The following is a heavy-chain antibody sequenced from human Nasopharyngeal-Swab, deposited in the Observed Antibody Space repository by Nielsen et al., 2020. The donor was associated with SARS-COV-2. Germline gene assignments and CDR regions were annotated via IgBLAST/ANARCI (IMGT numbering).Heavy chain of an antibody. CDR1: GCSISSGGYS. J-gene: IGHJ3*02. CDR2: IYHSGST. V-gene: IGHV4-30-2*01. CDR3: ARFDSSGYPDAFDI. D-gene: IGHD3-22*01. Sequence: SETLSLTCAVSGCSISSGGYSWSWIRQPPGKGLEWIGYIYHSGSTYYNPSLKSRVTISVDRSKNQFSLKLSSVTAADTAVYYCARFDSSGYPDAFDIWGQGTMVTVSS.